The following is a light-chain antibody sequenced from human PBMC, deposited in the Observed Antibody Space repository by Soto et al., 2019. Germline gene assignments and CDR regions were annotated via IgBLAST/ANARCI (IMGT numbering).Light chain of an antibody. V-gene: IGKV3-11*01. J-gene: IGKJ4*01. CDR2: DAS. CDR3: HQRSDWPLT. CDR1: QSVGSY. Sequence: EIVLTQSPGTLSLSPGERATLSCRASQSVGSYLAWYQQKPGQAPRLLIVDASNRATGIPARFSGSGSGTDFTLTISSLEPEDFAVYYCHQRSDWPLTFGGGTKVEIK.